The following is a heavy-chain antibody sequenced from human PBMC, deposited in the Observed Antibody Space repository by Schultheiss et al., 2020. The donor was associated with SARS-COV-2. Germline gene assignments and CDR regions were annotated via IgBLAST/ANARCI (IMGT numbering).Heavy chain of an antibody. CDR3: ARVGCSGGSCYRPGGYFDL. CDR2: INPTSGGT. CDR1: GYTFTVYH. Sequence: ASVKVSCKASGYTFTVYHIHWVRQAPGQGLEWMGRINPTSGGTNYAQKFQGRVTMTRDTSISTAYMELSRLRSEDTAVYYCARVGCSGGSCYRPGGYFDLWGRGTLVTVSS. V-gene: IGHV1-2*06. J-gene: IGHJ2*01. D-gene: IGHD2-15*01.